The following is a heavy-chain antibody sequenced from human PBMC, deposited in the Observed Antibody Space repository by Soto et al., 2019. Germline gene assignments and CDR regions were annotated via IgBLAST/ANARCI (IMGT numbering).Heavy chain of an antibody. D-gene: IGHD5-18*01. CDR2: INHSAST. V-gene: IGHV4-34*01. CDR1: GWSFGGDY. CDR3: ARGQEASGYSYGFHGMDV. Sequence: AVTLALSCAFGGWSFGGDYWSGIPEPPGKGLEWIRPINHSASTNYKPSLQSRLTISVDTSNNQFSLKLSSVTAADTAVYYCARGQEASGYSYGFHGMDVWGQGTAVT. J-gene: IGHJ6*02.